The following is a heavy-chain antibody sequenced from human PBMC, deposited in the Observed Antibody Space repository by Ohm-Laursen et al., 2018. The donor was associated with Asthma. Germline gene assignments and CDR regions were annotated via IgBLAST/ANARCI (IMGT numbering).Heavy chain of an antibody. J-gene: IGHJ4*02. CDR2: ISYDGRNK. Sequence: SLRLSCAASGFTLKAYGIHWVRQAPGKGLEWVAVISYDGRNKYYGDSVKGRFTISGDKSKNTVSPQMNSLKSEDTAVYYCAKGGTEYLLYGMPDQFDYWGQGSLVTVSS. D-gene: IGHD3-3*01. CDR1: GFTLKAYG. V-gene: IGHV3-30*18. CDR3: AKGGTEYLLYGMPDQFDY.